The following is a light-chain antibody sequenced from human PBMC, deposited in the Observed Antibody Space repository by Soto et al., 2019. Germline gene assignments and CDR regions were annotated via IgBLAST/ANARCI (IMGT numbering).Light chain of an antibody. CDR2: AAS. CDR3: PKYNSAPWT. J-gene: IGKJ1*01. CDR1: QGINNY. Sequence: DIQMTQSPSSLSASVGDRVTITCRASQGINNYLAWYQQKPGTVPKLLIYAASALESGVPSRFSGSVSGTDVTPTIHSLQPEDVATYSFPKYNSAPWTFGQGTKVDIK. V-gene: IGKV1-27*01.